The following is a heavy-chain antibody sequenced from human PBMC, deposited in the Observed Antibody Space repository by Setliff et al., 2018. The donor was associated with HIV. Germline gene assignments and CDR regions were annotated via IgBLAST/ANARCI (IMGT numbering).Heavy chain of an antibody. CDR1: GLTFSSYG. D-gene: IGHD3-22*01. CDR2: ISDDGSNK. Sequence: GGSLRLSCAASGLTFSSYGMHWVRQAPGKGLEWVAVISDDGSNKYYADSVKGRFTVSRDNSENTVYLQMNSLRAEDTAVYYCARDEYYDSSGRSSYWGQGTLVTVSS. J-gene: IGHJ4*02. V-gene: IGHV3-30*12. CDR3: ARDEYYDSSGRSSY.